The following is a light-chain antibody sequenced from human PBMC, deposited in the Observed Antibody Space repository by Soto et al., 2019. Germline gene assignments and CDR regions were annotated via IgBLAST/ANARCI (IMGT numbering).Light chain of an antibody. V-gene: IGLV2-23*01. J-gene: IGLJ2*01. Sequence: QSVLTQPASVSGSPGQSITISCTGPSSDVGSYHLVSWYQQHPGKAPKLMIYEGSKRPSGGSNRCSGSKSGNTASLTISGLQAEDEAFYYCCSYAGSVVFGGGTQLTVL. CDR1: SSDVGSYHL. CDR3: CSYAGSVV. CDR2: EGS.